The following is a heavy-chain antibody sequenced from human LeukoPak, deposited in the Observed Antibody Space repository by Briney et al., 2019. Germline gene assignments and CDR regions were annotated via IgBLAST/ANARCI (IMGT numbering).Heavy chain of an antibody. CDR1: GYTFTGYY. J-gene: IGHJ4*02. CDR2: INPNSSGT. D-gene: IGHD5-12*01. Sequence: GASVKVSCKASGYTFTGYYMHWVRQAPGQGLEWMGWINPNSSGTNYAQKFQGWVTMTRDTSISTAYMELSRLRSDDTAVYYCARGDIVATLGFDYWGQGTLVTVSS. V-gene: IGHV1-2*04. CDR3: ARGDIVATLGFDY.